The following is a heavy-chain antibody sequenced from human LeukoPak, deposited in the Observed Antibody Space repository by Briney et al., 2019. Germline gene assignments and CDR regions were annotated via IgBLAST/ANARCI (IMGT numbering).Heavy chain of an antibody. CDR2: ISSSGSTI. CDR1: GFTFSSYE. V-gene: IGHV3-48*03. CDR3: ARGSMGIAAAGTDY. Sequence: GGSLRLSCAASGFTFSSYEMNWVRQAPGKGLEWLSYISSSGSTIYYADSVKGRFTISRDNAKNSLYLQMNSLRAEDTAVYYCARGSMGIAAAGTDYWGQGTLVTVSS. J-gene: IGHJ4*02. D-gene: IGHD6-13*01.